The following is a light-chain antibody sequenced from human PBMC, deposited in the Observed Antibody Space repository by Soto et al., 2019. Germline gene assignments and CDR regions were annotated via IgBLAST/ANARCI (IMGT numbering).Light chain of an antibody. CDR2: DAS. J-gene: IGKJ4*02. V-gene: IGKV1-5*01. Sequence: DIQMTPSPSTLSASVGDRVTITCRASQTISSWLAWYQQKPGKAPTLLIYDASTLERGVPSRFSGTGSGTEFTLSIDSLQPDDFATYYCQHYNSYSEAFGGGTKVDI. CDR1: QTISSW. CDR3: QHYNSYSEA.